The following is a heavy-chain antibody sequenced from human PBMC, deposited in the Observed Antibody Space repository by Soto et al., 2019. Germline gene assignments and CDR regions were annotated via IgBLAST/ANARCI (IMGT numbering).Heavy chain of an antibody. V-gene: IGHV4-34*01. Sequence: SETLSLTCAVYGGSFSFHSWTWIRQPPGKGLEWIGEINHGGSTNYNTSLKSRVTISEDTSKNQFSLKLSSVTAADTAIYYCARARSIAVYDSWGQGTLVT. J-gene: IGHJ4*02. CDR3: ARARSIAVYDS. CDR2: INHGGST. CDR1: GGSFSFHS. D-gene: IGHD6-19*01.